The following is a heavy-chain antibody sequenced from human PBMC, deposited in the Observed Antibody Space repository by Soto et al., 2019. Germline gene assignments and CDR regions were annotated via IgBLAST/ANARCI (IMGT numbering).Heavy chain of an antibody. V-gene: IGHV1-2*02. CDR3: ARSLSTIGGRPDS. J-gene: IGHJ4*02. CDR1: GYTFTGYY. CDR2: INPNSGDT. D-gene: IGHD6-6*01. Sequence: ASVKVSCKASGYTFTGYYMHWVRQAPGQGLECMGWINPNSGDTKYAQKFQGRVTMTRDTSTRTAYMEVSRLTSDDTAVYYCARSLSTIGGRPDSWGQGTLVTVSS.